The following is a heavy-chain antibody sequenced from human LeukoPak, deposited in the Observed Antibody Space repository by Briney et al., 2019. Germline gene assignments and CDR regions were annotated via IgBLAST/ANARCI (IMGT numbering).Heavy chain of an antibody. CDR1: GFTFSGYW. CDR2: IKQDGSEK. CDR3: ARVYGGNSDY. V-gene: IGHV3-7*01. J-gene: IGHJ4*02. Sequence: GGSLRLSCAASGFTFSGYWMSWVRQAPGKGLEWVANIKQDGSEKYYVDSVKGRFTISRDNAKNSLYLQMNSLRAEDTAVYYCARVYGGNSDYWGQGTLVTVSS. D-gene: IGHD4-23*01.